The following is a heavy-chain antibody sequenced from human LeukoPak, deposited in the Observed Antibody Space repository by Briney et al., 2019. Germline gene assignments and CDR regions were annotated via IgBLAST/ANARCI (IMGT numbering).Heavy chain of an antibody. CDR2: IKDDGSED. CDR3: GRDQTPFY. D-gene: IGHD2-15*01. V-gene: IGHV3-7*01. J-gene: IGHJ4*02. Sequence: PGGSLRLSCAASGFTFSSYYMTWVRQAPGKGLEWVATIKDDGSEDYYLDSVKGRFTISRDNAKSSMWLQMSSLRAGDTAVYYCGRDQTPFYWGQGSLVTVSS. CDR1: GFTFSSYY.